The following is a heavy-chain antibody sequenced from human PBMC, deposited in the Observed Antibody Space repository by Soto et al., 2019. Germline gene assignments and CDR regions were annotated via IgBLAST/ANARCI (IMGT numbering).Heavy chain of an antibody. J-gene: IGHJ6*02. Sequence: QVQLQESGPGLVKPSETLSLTCTVSGGSVTSGSYYWSWVRQPPGKGLQWIGYISYSGSTNYNPSLKSRVTISVDTSKNQFSLKLSSVTAADTAVYYCARALRSSPECYYGMDVWGQGTTVTVSS. CDR3: ARALRSSPECYYGMDV. V-gene: IGHV4-61*01. CDR2: ISYSGST. CDR1: GGSVTSGSYY. D-gene: IGHD6-13*01.